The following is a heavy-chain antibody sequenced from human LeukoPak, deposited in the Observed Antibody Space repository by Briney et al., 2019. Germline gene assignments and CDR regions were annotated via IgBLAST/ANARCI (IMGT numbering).Heavy chain of an antibody. D-gene: IGHD1-26*01. CDR1: GYTFTSYA. V-gene: IGHV1-3*01. Sequence: ASVKVSCKASGYTFTSYAIHWVRQAPGQRLEWVGWISAGNGNKKYSQNFQGRVTFISNTSATTAFMELSSLRSEDAAVYYCARDSGSGSNDYWGQGTLVTVSS. J-gene: IGHJ4*02. CDR2: ISAGNGNK. CDR3: ARDSGSGSNDY.